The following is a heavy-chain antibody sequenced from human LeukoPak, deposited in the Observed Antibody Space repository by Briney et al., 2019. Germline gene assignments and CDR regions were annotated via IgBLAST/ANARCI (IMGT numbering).Heavy chain of an antibody. J-gene: IGHJ4*02. Sequence: SGPTLVNPTQTLTLTCTFSGFSLSTSGVGVGWIRQPPGKALEWLALIYWDDDKRYSPSLKSRLTITKDTSKNQVVLTMTNMDPVDTATYYCAHRHRNDFWSGPGGPFDYWGQGTLVTVSS. D-gene: IGHD3-3*01. CDR3: AHRHRNDFWSGPGGPFDY. CDR2: IYWDDDK. CDR1: GFSLSTSGVG. V-gene: IGHV2-5*02.